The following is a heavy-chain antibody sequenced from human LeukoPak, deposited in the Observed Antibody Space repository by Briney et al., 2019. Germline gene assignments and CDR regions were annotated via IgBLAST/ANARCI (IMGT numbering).Heavy chain of an antibody. J-gene: IGHJ5*02. CDR2: INPTGTST. D-gene: IGHD3-10*01. CDR1: GYTFTNNW. CDR3: ARDHSVGDIAWWFDP. V-gene: IGHV1-46*01. Sequence: VASVKVSCKTSGYTFTNNWMHWVRQAPGQGLEWVGVINPTGTSTLYAQNFQGRVTLTRDMSTTTDYMELRSLTSEDTAVYYCARDHSVGDIAWWFDPWGQGTLVSVSS.